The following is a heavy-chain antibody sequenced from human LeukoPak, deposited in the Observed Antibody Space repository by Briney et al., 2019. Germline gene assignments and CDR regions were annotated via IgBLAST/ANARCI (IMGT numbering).Heavy chain of an antibody. D-gene: IGHD2-15*01. V-gene: IGHV3-30-3*01. Sequence: GGSLRLSCAASGFTFSRYAMHWVRQAPGKGLEWVAVISYDGSNKYYADSVKGRFTISRDNSKNTLYLQMNSLRAEDTAVYYCAREGYCSGGSCYYFDYWGQGTLVTVSS. CDR2: ISYDGSNK. CDR1: GFTFSRYA. J-gene: IGHJ4*02. CDR3: AREGYCSGGSCYYFDY.